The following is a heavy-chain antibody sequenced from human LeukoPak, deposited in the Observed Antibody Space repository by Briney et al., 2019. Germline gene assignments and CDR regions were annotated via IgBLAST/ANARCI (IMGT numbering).Heavy chain of an antibody. CDR1: GGTFSNYA. D-gene: IGHD1-26*01. CDR3: ATPWRMVGAPGGPVFAFDI. Sequence: SVKVSCKASGGTFSNYAVTWVRQAPGQGLEWMGRFIPIFGTPSYAQKFQGRVTITTDESTSTAYMELSSLRSEDTAVYYCATPWRMVGAPGGPVFAFDIWGQGTMVIVSS. CDR2: FIPIFGTP. V-gene: IGHV1-69*05. J-gene: IGHJ3*02.